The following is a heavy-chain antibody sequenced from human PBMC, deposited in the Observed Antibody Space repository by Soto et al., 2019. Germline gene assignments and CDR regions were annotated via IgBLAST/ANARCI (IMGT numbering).Heavy chain of an antibody. J-gene: IGHJ6*02. CDR1: GGTFSSYA. Sequence: SVKVSCKASGGTFSSYAISWVRQAPGQGLEWMGGIIPIFGTANYAQKFQGRVTITADESTSTAYMELSSLRSEDTAVYYCARGGGITIFGVVINIGTYYYGMDVWGQGTTVTVSS. V-gene: IGHV1-69*13. CDR2: IIPIFGTA. CDR3: ARGGGITIFGVVINIGTYYYGMDV. D-gene: IGHD3-3*01.